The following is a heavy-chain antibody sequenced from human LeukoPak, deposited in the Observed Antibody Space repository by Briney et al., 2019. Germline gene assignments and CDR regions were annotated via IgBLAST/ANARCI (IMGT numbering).Heavy chain of an antibody. J-gene: IGHJ5*02. Sequence: KPSETLSLTCAVYGGSFSGYYWSWIRQPPGKELEWIGEINHSGSTNYNPSLKSRVTISVDTSKNQFSLKLSSVTAADAAVYYCASSSSSWYRNWFDPWGQGTLVTVSS. CDR2: INHSGST. CDR3: ASSSSSWYRNWFDP. CDR1: GGSFSGYY. V-gene: IGHV4-34*01. D-gene: IGHD6-13*01.